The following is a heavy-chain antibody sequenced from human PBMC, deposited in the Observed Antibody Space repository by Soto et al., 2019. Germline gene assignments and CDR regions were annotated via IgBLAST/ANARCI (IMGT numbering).Heavy chain of an antibody. V-gene: IGHV1-2*02. CDR2: INPNSGGT. Sequence: ASVKVSGKASGYTFTSYYMHWVRQAPGQGLEWMGWINPNSGGTNYAQKFQGRVTMTRDTSISTAYMELSRLRSDDTAVYYCARDTPGVTMVRGVPIDYWGQGTLVTVSS. J-gene: IGHJ4*02. CDR3: ARDTPGVTMVRGVPIDY. CDR1: GYTFTSYY. D-gene: IGHD3-10*01.